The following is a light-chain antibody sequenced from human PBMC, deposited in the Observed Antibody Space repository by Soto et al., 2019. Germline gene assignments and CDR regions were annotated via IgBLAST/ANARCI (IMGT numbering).Light chain of an antibody. J-gene: IGKJ4*01. CDR1: QSVASN. CDR2: GAS. V-gene: IGKV3-15*01. CDR3: HHYNNWPHT. Sequence: DIEMTQSPATLSVSPGARATLSCRASQSVASNLAWYQQRPGQAPRLLIYGASTRATGVPVRFSGSGSGTEFTLTISSLQSEDFAVYYCHHYNNWPHTFGGGTKVEIK.